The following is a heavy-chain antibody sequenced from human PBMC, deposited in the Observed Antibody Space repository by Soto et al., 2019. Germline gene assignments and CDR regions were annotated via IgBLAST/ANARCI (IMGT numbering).Heavy chain of an antibody. Sequence: WGSLRLSCAASGFTGSFSGVHGVRQAPGKGLECVAIISDDGSKKYYADSVKGRFTISRDNSNNTLYLQMDSLRAEDTAVDYCAKYDKYSVFDYWGQGTPVTVSS. V-gene: IGHV3-30*18. J-gene: IGHJ4*02. D-gene: IGHD5-12*01. CDR2: ISDDGSKK. CDR3: AKYDKYSVFDY. CDR1: GFTGSFSG.